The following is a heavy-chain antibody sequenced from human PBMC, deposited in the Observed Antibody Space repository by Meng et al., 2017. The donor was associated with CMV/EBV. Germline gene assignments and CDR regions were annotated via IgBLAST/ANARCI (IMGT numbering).Heavy chain of an antibody. D-gene: IGHD2-2*01. CDR1: GGSISSRNSY. V-gene: IGHV4-39*07. Sequence: TVSGGSISSRNSYWGWIRQPPGKGLEWIGSVFSSGSTYYSPSLKSRATISLDTSKKHFSLKLTSLTAADTAVYYCARGVTSWYYFDSWGQRTLVTVSS. CDR2: VFSSGST. J-gene: IGHJ4*02. CDR3: ARGVTSWYYFDS.